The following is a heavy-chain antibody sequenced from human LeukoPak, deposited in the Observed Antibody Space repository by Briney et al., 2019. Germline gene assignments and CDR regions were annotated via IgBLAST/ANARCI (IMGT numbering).Heavy chain of an antibody. V-gene: IGHV4-59*01. CDR2: IYYSGST. CDR1: GGSISSYY. D-gene: IGHD3-22*01. J-gene: IGHJ4*02. Sequence: SETLSLTCTVSGGSISSYYWSWIRQPPGKGLEWIGYIYYSGSTNYNPSLKSRVTISVDTSKNQFSLKLSSVTAADTAVYYCARSRDSSGFNFDYWGQGTLVTVSS. CDR3: ARSRDSSGFNFDY.